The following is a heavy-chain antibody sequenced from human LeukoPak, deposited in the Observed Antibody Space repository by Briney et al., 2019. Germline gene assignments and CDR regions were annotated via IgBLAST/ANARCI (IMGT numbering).Heavy chain of an antibody. J-gene: IGHJ4*02. CDR2: ISATTIYR. D-gene: IGHD5-24*01. V-gene: IGHV3-21*01. CDR3: ARIGLGRDAYNSFVY. Sequence: GGSLRLSCAASGFTFSNYDMTWVRQAPGKGLEWVSSISATTIYRFSAGSVRGRFTISRDNVENSLYLQMNNLRGEDTAVYYCARIGLGRDAYNSFVYWGQGTLVTVSS. CDR1: GFTFSNYD.